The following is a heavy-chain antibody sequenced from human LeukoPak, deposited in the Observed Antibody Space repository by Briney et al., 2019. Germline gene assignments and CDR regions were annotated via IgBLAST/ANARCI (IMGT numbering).Heavy chain of an antibody. Sequence: PSETLSLTCAVYGGSFSGYYWSWIRQPPGKGLEWIGEINHSGSTNYNPSLKSRVTISVDTSKNQFSLKLSSVTAADTAVYYCARWRTVTTTRDPSDAFDIWGQGTMVTVSS. D-gene: IGHD4-17*01. CDR3: ARWRTVTTTRDPSDAFDI. CDR1: GGSFSGYY. V-gene: IGHV4-34*01. J-gene: IGHJ3*02. CDR2: INHSGST.